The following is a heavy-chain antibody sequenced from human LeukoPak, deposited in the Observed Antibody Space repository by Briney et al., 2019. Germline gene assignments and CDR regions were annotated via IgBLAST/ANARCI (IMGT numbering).Heavy chain of an antibody. V-gene: IGHV7-4-1*02. J-gene: IGHJ6*03. D-gene: IGHD6-13*01. CDR1: GGSFRSNA. CDR3: ARSIGAAGYMDV. CDR2: INTNTGDP. Sequence: ASVKVSCKASGGSFRSNAISWVRQAPGQGLEWMGWINTNTGDPTYAQGFTGRFVFSLDTSVSTAYLQISSLKAEDTAVYYCARSIGAAGYMDVWGKGTTVTVSS.